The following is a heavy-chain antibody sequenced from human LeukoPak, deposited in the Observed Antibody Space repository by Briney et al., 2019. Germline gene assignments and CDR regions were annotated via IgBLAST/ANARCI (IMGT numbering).Heavy chain of an antibody. CDR3: ARDPSVGYDFNGLSSVDV. CDR1: GYTFTGYY. J-gene: IGHJ6*02. V-gene: IGHV1-2*02. CDR2: INPNSGGT. D-gene: IGHD5-12*01. Sequence: GASVKVSCKASGYTFTGYYMHWVRQAPGQGLEWMGWINPNSGGTNYAQKFQGRVTMTRDTSISTAYMELSRLRSDDTAVYYCARDPSVGYDFNGLSSVDVWGQGTTVTVSS.